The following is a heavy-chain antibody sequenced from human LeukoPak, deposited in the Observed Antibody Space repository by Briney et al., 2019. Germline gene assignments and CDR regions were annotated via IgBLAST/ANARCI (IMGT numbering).Heavy chain of an antibody. CDR1: GFTFCSYA. Sequence: PGGALRLSCAASGFTFCSYAITWVRQAPGKRLEGVSAFSATDGSAQYAESVEGRFTISRDNSKNTLFLQMNSLGAEDTAVYYCARAKIAAAGTGAFDVWGQGTLVTVSS. CDR2: FSATDGSA. J-gene: IGHJ3*01. CDR3: ARAKIAAAGTGAFDV. V-gene: IGHV3-23*01. D-gene: IGHD6-13*01.